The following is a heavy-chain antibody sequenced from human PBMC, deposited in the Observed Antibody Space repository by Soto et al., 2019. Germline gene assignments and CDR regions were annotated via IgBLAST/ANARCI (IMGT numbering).Heavy chain of an antibody. D-gene: IGHD5-18*01. Sequence: EVQLLESGGGLVQPGGSLRLSCAASGFTFSSYAMSWVRHAPGKGLEWVSAISGSGGSTYYADSVKGRFTIARDNSKSTLYLQMNSLRAEDTAVYYCAKDRGYSYGYYFDYWGQGTLVTVSS. J-gene: IGHJ4*02. CDR3: AKDRGYSYGYYFDY. CDR1: GFTFSSYA. CDR2: ISGSGGST. V-gene: IGHV3-23*01.